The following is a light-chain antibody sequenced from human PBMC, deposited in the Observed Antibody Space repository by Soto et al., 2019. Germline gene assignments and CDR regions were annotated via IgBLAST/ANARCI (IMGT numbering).Light chain of an antibody. J-gene: IGLJ3*02. V-gene: IGLV2-14*01. CDR2: EVS. CDR3: SSFTSSGNL. Sequence: QSVLTQPATVSGSPGQPITISCTGTSSDVGGYDYVSWYQQHPGKVPKLIIYEVSIRASGVSNRFSASTSANTASLTISGLQPEDAADYYCSSFTSSGNLFGGGTKLTVL. CDR1: SSDVGGYDY.